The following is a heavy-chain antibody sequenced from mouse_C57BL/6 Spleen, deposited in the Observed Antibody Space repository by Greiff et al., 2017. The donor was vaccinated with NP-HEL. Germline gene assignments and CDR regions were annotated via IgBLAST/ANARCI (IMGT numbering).Heavy chain of an antibody. CDR1: GYTFTDYE. V-gene: IGHV1-15*01. CDR2: IDPETGGT. D-gene: IGHD2-2*01. Sequence: QVQLKESGAELARPGASVTLSCKASGYTFTDYEMHWVKQTPVHGLEWIGAIDPETGGTAYNQKFKGKAILTADKSSSTAYMELRSLTSEDSAVYYCTRRGVTYYFDYWGKGTTLTVSS. J-gene: IGHJ2*01. CDR3: TRRGVTYYFDY.